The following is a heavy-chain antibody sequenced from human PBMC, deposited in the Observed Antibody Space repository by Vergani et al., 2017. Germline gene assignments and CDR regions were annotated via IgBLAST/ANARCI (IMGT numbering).Heavy chain of an antibody. CDR3: ATTLYRGNYDY. CDR2: ISGSGVSA. Sequence: EVQLLESGGGLVQPGGSLRPTCAASEFTFSNYAMNWVRQAPGKGLEWVSGISGSGVSAYYTDSVKGRFTISRDNSKNSLYLQMNSLRAEDTAVYYCATTLYRGNYDYWGQGTLVTVSS. CDR1: EFTFSNYA. V-gene: IGHV3-23*01. J-gene: IGHJ4*02. D-gene: IGHD2-21*01.